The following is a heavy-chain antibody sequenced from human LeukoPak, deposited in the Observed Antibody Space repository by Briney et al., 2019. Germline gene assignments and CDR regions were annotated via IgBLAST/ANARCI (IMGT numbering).Heavy chain of an antibody. J-gene: IGHJ2*01. Sequence: GESLKISCKGSGYSFTSYWIGWVRQMPGKGLEWMGIIYPGDSDTRYSPSFQGQVTISADKSISTAYLQWSSLKASDTAIYYCARPYDGNYGNWYFDLWGRGTLVTVSS. D-gene: IGHD4-23*01. V-gene: IGHV5-51*01. CDR2: IYPGDSDT. CDR1: GYSFTSYW. CDR3: ARPYDGNYGNWYFDL.